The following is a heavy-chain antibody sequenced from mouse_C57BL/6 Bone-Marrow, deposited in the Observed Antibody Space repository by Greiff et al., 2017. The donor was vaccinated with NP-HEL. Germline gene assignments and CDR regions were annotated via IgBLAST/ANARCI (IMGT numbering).Heavy chain of an antibody. Sequence: EVKLMESGPVLVKPGPSVKISCKASGFTFTDYYMHWVKQSHGKSLEWIGLVYPYNGGTSYNQKFKGKATLTVDTSSSTAYMELNSLTSEDSAVYYCARESITTVVATGGAMDYWGQGTSVTVSS. D-gene: IGHD1-1*01. V-gene: IGHV1-36*01. J-gene: IGHJ4*01. CDR1: GFTFTDYY. CDR3: ARESITTVVATGGAMDY. CDR2: VYPYNGGT.